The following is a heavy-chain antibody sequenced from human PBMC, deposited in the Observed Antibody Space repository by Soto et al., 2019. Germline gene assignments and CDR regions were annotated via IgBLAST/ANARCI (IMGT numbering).Heavy chain of an antibody. J-gene: IGHJ5*02. CDR1: GGTFSSYT. V-gene: IGHV1-69*02. Sequence: QVQLVQSGAEVKKPGSSVKVSCKASGGTFSSYTISWVRQAPGQGLEWMGRIIPILGIANYAQKFQGRVTITADKSTSTAYRERSSLRSEDTAVYYCARGGGDGVVVAATQYNWFDPWGQGTLVTVSS. CDR3: ARGGGDGVVVAATQYNWFDP. D-gene: IGHD2-15*01. CDR2: IIPILGIA.